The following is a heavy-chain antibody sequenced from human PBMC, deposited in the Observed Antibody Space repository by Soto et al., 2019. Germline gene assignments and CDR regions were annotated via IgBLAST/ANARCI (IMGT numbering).Heavy chain of an antibody. CDR1: GVTFGSYA. CDR3: AKDPKSTVRFNWFDP. Sequence: GGSLRLSCAASGVTFGSYAMSWVRQAPGKGLEWVSAISGGGSGTYYADSVKGRFTIARDNSKKTLFLQMNSLRVEDTAIYYCAKDPKSTVRFNWFDPWGQGTLVTVSS. J-gene: IGHJ5*02. CDR2: ISGGGSGT. D-gene: IGHD2-8*02. V-gene: IGHV3-23*01.